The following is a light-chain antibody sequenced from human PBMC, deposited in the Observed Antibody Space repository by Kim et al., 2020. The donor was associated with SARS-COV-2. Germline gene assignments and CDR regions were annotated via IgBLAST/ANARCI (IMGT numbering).Light chain of an antibody. CDR3: QQYSHWPLT. Sequence: EIVMTQSPATLSVSPGERATLSCRASQSVSSNLAWYQQKPGQAPRLLIYGASTRATGIPGRFSGSGSGTEFTLTISSLQSEDFAVYYCQQYSHWPLTFGEGPRWISN. V-gene: IGKV3-15*01. CDR1: QSVSSN. J-gene: IGKJ4*01. CDR2: GAS.